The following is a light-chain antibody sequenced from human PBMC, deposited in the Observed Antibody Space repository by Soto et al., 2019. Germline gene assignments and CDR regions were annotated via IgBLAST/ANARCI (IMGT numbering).Light chain of an antibody. CDR1: QSISSQ. CDR2: AAS. CDR3: QQTYTAPRT. Sequence: DFQMTQSPSSLSASVGDRVTITCRASQSISSQLNWHQQKPGKAPKLLIYAASYLQSGVPSRFSGSGSGTDFTLTISSLQPEDFATYYCQQTYTAPRTFGQGTKVEIK. V-gene: IGKV1-39*01. J-gene: IGKJ1*01.